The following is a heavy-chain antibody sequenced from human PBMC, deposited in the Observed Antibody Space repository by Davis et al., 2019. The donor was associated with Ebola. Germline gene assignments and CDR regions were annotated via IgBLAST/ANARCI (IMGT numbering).Heavy chain of an antibody. Sequence: GESLKISCAASGFTFTSYAMSWVRQAPGKGLEWVSAINNNGGNTYYADSVKGRFTISRDNSKNTLYLQMNSLRAEDTAVYYCAKDFHLSFDYWGQGTLVTVSS. CDR2: INNNGGNT. CDR3: AKDFHLSFDY. CDR1: GFTFTSYA. V-gene: IGHV3-23*01. J-gene: IGHJ4*02. D-gene: IGHD2/OR15-2a*01.